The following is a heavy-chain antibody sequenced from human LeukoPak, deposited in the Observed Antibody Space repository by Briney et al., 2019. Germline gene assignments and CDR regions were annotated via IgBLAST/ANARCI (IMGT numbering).Heavy chain of an antibody. Sequence: GGSLRLSCAASGFTFSSYSMNWVRQAPGKGLEWVSSISSSSGYMSYADSVKGRFTISRDNVKNSLYLQMNSLRAEDTGVYYCARDGYEFWSGYYHGAYFDYWGQGTLVTVSS. CDR3: ARDGYEFWSGYYHGAYFDY. J-gene: IGHJ4*02. CDR2: ISSSSGYM. CDR1: GFTFSSYS. D-gene: IGHD3-3*01. V-gene: IGHV3-21*04.